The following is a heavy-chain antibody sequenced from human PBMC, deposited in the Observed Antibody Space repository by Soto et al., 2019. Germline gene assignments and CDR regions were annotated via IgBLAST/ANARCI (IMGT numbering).Heavy chain of an antibody. CDR1: GGSVRSGNHF. V-gene: IGHV4-61*01. D-gene: IGHD3-10*01. CDR3: ARGGEPLGYYGLDV. J-gene: IGHJ6*02. CDR2: MYYTGVT. Sequence: SETLSLTCSVSGGSVRSGNHFWNWIRQPPGRRLEWLGYMYYTGVTNYNPSLKSRVSMSVDTSKNQFSLKLTSQTAADTAVYYCARGGEPLGYYGLDVWGQGITVTVSS.